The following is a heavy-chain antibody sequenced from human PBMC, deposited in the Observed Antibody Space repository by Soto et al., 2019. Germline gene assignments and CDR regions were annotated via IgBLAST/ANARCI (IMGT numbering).Heavy chain of an antibody. CDR3: ARADPDASVGY. V-gene: IGHV4-59*01. Sequence: SETLSLTCTVSGGSMSSYYWTWLRQSPGRGLEWIGYISYSGSTYYSPSLKSRVTISADTSKNQFSLRMNSMIAADTAVYYCARADPDASVGYWGQGTLVTVSS. J-gene: IGHJ4*02. CDR1: GGSMSSYY. D-gene: IGHD2-15*01. CDR2: ISYSGST.